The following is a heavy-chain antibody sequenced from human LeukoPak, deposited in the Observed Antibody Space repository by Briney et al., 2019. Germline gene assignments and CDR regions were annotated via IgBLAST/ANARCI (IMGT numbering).Heavy chain of an antibody. CDR2: TWYDGSNK. CDR1: GFTFSSYG. CDR3: ARDAWGIVVVPAATFDY. V-gene: IGHV3-33*01. Sequence: GGSLRLSCAASGFTFSSYGMHWVRQAPGKGLEWVAVTWYDGSNKYYADSVKGRFTISRDNSKNTLYLQMNSLRAEDTAVYYCARDAWGIVVVPAATFDYWGQGTLVTVSS. D-gene: IGHD2-2*01. J-gene: IGHJ4*02.